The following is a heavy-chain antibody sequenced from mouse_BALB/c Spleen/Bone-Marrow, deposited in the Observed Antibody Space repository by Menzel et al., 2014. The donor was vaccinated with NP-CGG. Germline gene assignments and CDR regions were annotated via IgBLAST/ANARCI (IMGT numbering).Heavy chain of an antibody. Sequence: QVQLQQSGAELVKPGASVRLSCKASGYSFTSYWIHWVKQRPGQGLEWIGEINPSNGRNNYNEKFKNKATLTVDKSSSTAYMQLSSLTSEDSAVYYCARYVGPAWFSYWAQGTLVTVSA. CDR2: INPSNGRN. CDR1: GYSFTSYW. CDR3: ARYVGPAWFSY. J-gene: IGHJ3*01. V-gene: IGHV1S81*02.